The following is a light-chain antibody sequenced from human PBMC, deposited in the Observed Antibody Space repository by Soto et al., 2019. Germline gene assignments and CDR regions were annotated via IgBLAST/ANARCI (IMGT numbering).Light chain of an antibody. J-gene: IGLJ1*01. CDR3: CSWTSSATYV. CDR1: SSEVGYSSS. Sequence: QSALIQPASVSGSPEQSITISCTGASSEVGYSSSASWYQQHPGKAPKLVIFDVSNRPSGVSNRFSGSKSGNTASLTISGLQAEDEADYYCCSWTSSATYVFGTGTKVTVL. V-gene: IGLV2-14*01. CDR2: DVS.